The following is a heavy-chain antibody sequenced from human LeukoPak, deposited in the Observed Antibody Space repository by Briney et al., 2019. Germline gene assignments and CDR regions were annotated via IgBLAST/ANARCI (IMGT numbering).Heavy chain of an antibody. Sequence: GGSQRLSCAASGFTFSGHGMHWVRQTPGVGLEWVAIIGNDGRDQHYTDSVKGRFTISRDNSKNTLFLQLNRLRPEDTALYLCARDLMWGFDYWGQGTLVTVSS. J-gene: IGHJ4*02. D-gene: IGHD7-27*01. CDR1: GFTFSGHG. CDR2: IGNDGRDQ. CDR3: ARDLMWGFDY. V-gene: IGHV3-30*02.